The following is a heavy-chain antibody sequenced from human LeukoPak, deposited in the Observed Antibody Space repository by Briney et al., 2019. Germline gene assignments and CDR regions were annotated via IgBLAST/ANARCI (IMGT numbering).Heavy chain of an antibody. CDR1: GFTFSRAT. CDR3: ASDDYGDYEDGFDI. Sequence: PGGSLRLSCVVSGFTFSRATMNWVRQAPGKGLEWVSSISSTSTYINYADSVKGRFTISRDNVKKSLYLQMNGLRGEDTAMYYCASDDYGDYEDGFDIWGQGTMVTVSS. D-gene: IGHD4-17*01. J-gene: IGHJ3*02. CDR2: ISSTSTYI. V-gene: IGHV3-21*01.